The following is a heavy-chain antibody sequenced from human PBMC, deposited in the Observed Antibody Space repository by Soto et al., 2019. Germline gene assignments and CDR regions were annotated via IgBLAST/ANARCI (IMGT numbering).Heavy chain of an antibody. J-gene: IGHJ5*02. CDR3: ARVGTDYDFWSGFFSRFSYNWYLP. V-gene: IGHV3-48*01. Sequence: PGGSLRLSCAASGFTFSSYSMNWVRQAPGKGLEWVSYISSSSSTIYYADSVKGRFTISRDNAKNSLYLQMNSLRAEDTAVYYCARVGTDYDFWSGFFSRFSYNWYLPSGQ. CDR2: ISSSSSTI. CDR1: GFTFSSYS. D-gene: IGHD3-3*01.